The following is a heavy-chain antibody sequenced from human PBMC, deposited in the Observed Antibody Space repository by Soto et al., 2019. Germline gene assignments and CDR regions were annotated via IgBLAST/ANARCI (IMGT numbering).Heavy chain of an antibody. CDR3: ARTYCTAPSCYNNWFDP. D-gene: IGHD3-10*01. CDR2: IYPEDSET. V-gene: IGHV5-51*01. Sequence: GESLKISCKGSGYTFGTFWIAWVRQMPGKGLEWMGMIYPEDSETKYSPSLEGQVTFSADKSVKTAYLQWTSLKASDTAIYYCARTYCTAPSCYNNWFDPWGQGTLVTVSS. J-gene: IGHJ5*02. CDR1: GYTFGTFW.